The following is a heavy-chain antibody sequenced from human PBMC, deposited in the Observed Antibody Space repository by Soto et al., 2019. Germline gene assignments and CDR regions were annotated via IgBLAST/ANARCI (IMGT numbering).Heavy chain of an antibody. CDR2: IHYSGKT. Sequence: QVQLQESGPGLVKPSQTLSLTCSVPGGSISSGEYYWSWIRQHPGKGLEWIGYIHYSGKTYYNPSLKSRVTISVGTSENQFSLQLSSVTAADTAVYYCARFCVSYSCSHYSAMDVWGQGTTVTVSS. V-gene: IGHV4-31*03. D-gene: IGHD2-2*01. CDR1: GGSISSGEYY. CDR3: ARFCVSYSCSHYSAMDV. J-gene: IGHJ6*02.